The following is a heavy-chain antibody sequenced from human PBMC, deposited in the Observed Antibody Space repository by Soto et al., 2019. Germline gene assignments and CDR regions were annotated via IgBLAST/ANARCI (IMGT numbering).Heavy chain of an antibody. D-gene: IGHD3-22*01. Sequence: ASVKVSCKASGYSFATYGFSWVRQAPGQGLECVGWISAHNGDTHYSQKFQSRVTLTTDTSTNTGYMELRSLTSDDTAVYFCATEPIYYNDGSGYYPLGHWGQGTLVTVSS. CDR3: ATEPIYYNDGSGYYPLGH. V-gene: IGHV1-18*04. CDR1: GYSFATYG. J-gene: IGHJ4*02. CDR2: ISAHNGDT.